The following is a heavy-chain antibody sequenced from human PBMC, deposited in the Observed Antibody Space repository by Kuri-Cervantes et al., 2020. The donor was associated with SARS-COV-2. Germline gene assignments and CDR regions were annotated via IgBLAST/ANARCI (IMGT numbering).Heavy chain of an antibody. Sequence: ESLKISCTLSGDSFSSYYWSWVRQPPGKGLEWIGNIYFTGSTHYSPSLRSRATISLDRSKNQFSLRLTSVTAADTAVYYCARPFYSGSPRVAFDIWGQGTMVTVSS. V-gene: IGHV4-59*08. CDR1: GDSFSSYY. CDR3: ARPFYSGSPRVAFDI. J-gene: IGHJ3*02. D-gene: IGHD1-26*01. CDR2: IYFTGST.